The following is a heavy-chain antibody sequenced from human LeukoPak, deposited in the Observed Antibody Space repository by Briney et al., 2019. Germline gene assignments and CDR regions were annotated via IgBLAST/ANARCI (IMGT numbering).Heavy chain of an antibody. D-gene: IGHD5-12*01. V-gene: IGHV1-69*06. J-gene: IGHJ3*02. CDR2: IIPFFGTA. CDR1: GGTYTRYV. CDR3: ARVTNWRCGYDGACDFDI. Sequence: SVSVSCTAFGGTYTRYVISSVRQAPGHGGEWWGGIIPFFGTANYAQKFQGRVTITADKSTSTAYMELSSLRSEDTAVYYCARVTNWRCGYDGACDFDIWGQGTMVTVSS.